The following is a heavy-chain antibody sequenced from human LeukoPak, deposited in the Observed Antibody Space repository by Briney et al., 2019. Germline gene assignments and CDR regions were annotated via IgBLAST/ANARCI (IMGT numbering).Heavy chain of an antibody. Sequence: SETLYLTCAVYGGSSSGYYWSWIRQPPGKGLEWIGEINHSGSTNYNPSLKSRVTISVDTSKNQFSLKLSSVTAADTAVYYCARGITMVRGVIPNFDYWGQGTLVTVSS. V-gene: IGHV4-34*01. CDR2: INHSGST. CDR3: ARGITMVRGVIPNFDY. J-gene: IGHJ4*02. D-gene: IGHD3-10*01. CDR1: GGSSSGYY.